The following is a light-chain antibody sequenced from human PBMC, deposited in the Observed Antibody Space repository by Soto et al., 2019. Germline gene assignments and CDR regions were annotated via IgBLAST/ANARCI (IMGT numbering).Light chain of an antibody. CDR1: QSVTSTY. V-gene: IGKV3-20*01. CDR3: HHYAST. Sequence: VLTQSPGTLSLSPGERATLSCRASQSVTSTYLAWYQQKPGQAPRLLIYGASSRATGDPDRFSGSGSGTDFTLTISRLEPEDFAVYFCHHYASTFGQGTKVEIK. J-gene: IGKJ1*01. CDR2: GAS.